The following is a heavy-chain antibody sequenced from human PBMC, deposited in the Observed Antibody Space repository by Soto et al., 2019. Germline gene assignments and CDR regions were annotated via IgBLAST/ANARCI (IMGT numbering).Heavy chain of an antibody. CDR2: ISAYNGNT. CDR1: GYTCTIYA. CDR3: AAGYGDYATLFDY. J-gene: IGHJ4*02. V-gene: IGHV1-18*01. D-gene: IGHD4-17*01. Sequence: ASGKVSCKPAGYTCTIYAIRWVRQAPGQGLEWMGWISAYNGNTNYAQKLQGRVTMTTDTSTSTAYMELRSLRSDDTAVYYCAAGYGDYATLFDYWGQGTLVTVSS.